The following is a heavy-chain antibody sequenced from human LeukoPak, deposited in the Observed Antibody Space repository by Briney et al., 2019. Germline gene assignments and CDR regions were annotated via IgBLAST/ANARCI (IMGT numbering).Heavy chain of an antibody. D-gene: IGHD3-10*01. CDR2: IYYSGST. Sequence: SETLSLTCTVSGGSISSYYWSWIRQPPGKGLEWIGYIYYSGSTNYNPSLKSRVTISVDTSKNQFSLKLSSVTAADTAVYYCARNYGSGSYYPYYFDYWGQGTLVTVSS. J-gene: IGHJ4*02. V-gene: IGHV4-59*01. CDR3: ARNYGSGSYYPYYFDY. CDR1: GGSISSYY.